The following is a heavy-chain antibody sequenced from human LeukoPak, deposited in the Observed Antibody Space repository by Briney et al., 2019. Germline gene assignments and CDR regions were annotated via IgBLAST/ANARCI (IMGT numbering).Heavy chain of an antibody. CDR1: GFTFSSYG. Sequence: GGSLRLSWAASGFTFSSYGMSWVRQAPGKGLAWVSAISGSGGSTYYADSVKGGFTISRDNSKNTLYLQMNSLRAEDTAVYYCAKAHDGYYYDSSGYPDYFDYWGQGTLVTVSS. V-gene: IGHV3-23*01. D-gene: IGHD3-22*01. CDR2: ISGSGGST. CDR3: AKAHDGYYYDSSGYPDYFDY. J-gene: IGHJ4*02.